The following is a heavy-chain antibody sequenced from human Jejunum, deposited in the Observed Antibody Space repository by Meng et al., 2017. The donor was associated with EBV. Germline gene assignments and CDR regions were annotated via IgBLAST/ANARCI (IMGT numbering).Heavy chain of an antibody. V-gene: IGHV3-23*04. Sequence: DVQLVGCWGGLVQSGGSMRLFCAASGFTFSSHTMSWVSQAPGKGLEWVSVITGSGGSTYYTDSVKGRFTISRDNSKNPLYLQMNSLRAEDTAVYYCAKLTRAWGKGTLVTVSS. J-gene: IGHJ5*02. CDR2: ITGSGGST. CDR1: GFTFSSHT. CDR3: AKLTRA.